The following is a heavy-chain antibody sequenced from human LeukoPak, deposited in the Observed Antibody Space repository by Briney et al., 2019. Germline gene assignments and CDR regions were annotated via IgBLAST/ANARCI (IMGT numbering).Heavy chain of an antibody. V-gene: IGHV5-51*01. CDR2: IYPGDSDT. Sequence: GESLKISCKGSGYRFSIYWIAWVRQMPGKGPEWLGIIYPGDSDTRYSPSFQGQVTVSVDNSINTAYLQWSSLKASDTAIYYCARRVGANDAFDFWGQGTMVNVFS. J-gene: IGHJ3*01. D-gene: IGHD1-26*01. CDR1: GYRFSIYW. CDR3: ARRVGANDAFDF.